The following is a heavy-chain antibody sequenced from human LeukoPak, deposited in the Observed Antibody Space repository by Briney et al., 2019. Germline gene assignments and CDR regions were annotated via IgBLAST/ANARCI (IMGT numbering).Heavy chain of an antibody. V-gene: IGHV1-69*04. CDR3: ARDSELGDFWSGYQTIPFDY. D-gene: IGHD3-3*01. J-gene: IGHJ4*02. Sequence: SVKVSCKASGGTFSSYAISWVRQAPGQGLEWMGRIIPILGIANYAQKFQGRVTITADKSTSTAYMELSSLGSEDTAVYYCARDSELGDFWSGYQTIPFDYWGQGTLVTVSS. CDR2: IIPILGIA. CDR1: GGTFSSYA.